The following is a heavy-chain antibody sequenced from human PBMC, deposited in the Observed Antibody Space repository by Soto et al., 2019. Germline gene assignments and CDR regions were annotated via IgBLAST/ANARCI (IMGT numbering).Heavy chain of an antibody. CDR3: APTGKAPSCFDH. J-gene: IGHJ5*02. D-gene: IGHD6-6*01. V-gene: IGHV2-70*04. Sequence: SGPTLFNPTHTLRLTFTFSVFSLSASVIRWIGIRQHPGKALEWLARIDCDDDKFYSTSLKTRLTISKDTSKKQVVITMTNMDPVETAAYYCAPTGKAPSCFDHWGQGTLVTVSS. CDR1: VFSLSASVIR. CDR2: IDCDDDK.